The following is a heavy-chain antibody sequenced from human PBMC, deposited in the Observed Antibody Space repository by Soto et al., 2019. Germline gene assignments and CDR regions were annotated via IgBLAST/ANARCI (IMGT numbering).Heavy chain of an antibody. Sequence: SETLSLTCTVSGGSISSYYWSWIRQPPGKGLEWIGYIYYSGSTNYNPSLKSRVTISVDTSKNQFSLKLSSVTAADTAVYYCARFSYYYGSGSYYTNWFDPWGQGTLVTVSS. CDR3: ARFSYYYGSGSYYTNWFDP. V-gene: IGHV4-59*08. CDR2: IYYSGST. J-gene: IGHJ5*02. D-gene: IGHD3-10*01. CDR1: GGSISSYY.